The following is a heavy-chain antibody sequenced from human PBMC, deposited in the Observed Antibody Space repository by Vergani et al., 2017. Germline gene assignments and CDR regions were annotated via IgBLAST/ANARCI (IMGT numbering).Heavy chain of an antibody. CDR2: ISASNVNT. Sequence: QVQLVQSGPEVKKPGASVKVSCKASGYTLNTYGISWVRQAPGQGLEWMGWISASNVNTNYAQKFQGRVTLTADTSTNTAYMELRSLRSDDTAVYYCARPSGALRHLWLGYWGQGTRVTVSS. D-gene: IGHD2-21*01. J-gene: IGHJ4*02. CDR1: GYTLNTYG. CDR3: ARPSGALRHLWLGY. V-gene: IGHV1-18*01.